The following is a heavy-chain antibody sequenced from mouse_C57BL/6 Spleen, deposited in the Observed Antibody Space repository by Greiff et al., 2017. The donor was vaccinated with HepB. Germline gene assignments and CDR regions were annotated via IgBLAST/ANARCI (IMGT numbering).Heavy chain of an antibody. V-gene: IGHV1-39*01. CDR2: INPNYGTT. D-gene: IGHD2-3*01. Sequence: VQLKESGPELVKPGASVKISCKASGYSFTDYNMNWVKQSNGKSLEWIGVINPNYGTTSYNQKFKGKATLTVDQSSSTAYMQLNSLTSEDSAVYYCARGGGYYPYYAMDYWGQGTSVTVSS. J-gene: IGHJ4*01. CDR3: ARGGGYYPYYAMDY. CDR1: GYSFTDYN.